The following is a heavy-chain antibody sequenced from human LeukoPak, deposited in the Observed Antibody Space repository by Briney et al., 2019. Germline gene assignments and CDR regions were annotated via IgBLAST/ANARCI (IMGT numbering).Heavy chain of an antibody. CDR1: GGSFSGYY. Sequence: SETLSLTCAVYGGSFSGYYWSWIRQPPGKGLEWIGEINHSGSTNYNPSLKSRVTISVDTSKNQFSLKLSSVTAADTAVYYCGRGRATVTTGLDYWGQGTLVTVSS. J-gene: IGHJ4*02. D-gene: IGHD4-11*01. V-gene: IGHV4-34*01. CDR2: INHSGST. CDR3: GRGRATVTTGLDY.